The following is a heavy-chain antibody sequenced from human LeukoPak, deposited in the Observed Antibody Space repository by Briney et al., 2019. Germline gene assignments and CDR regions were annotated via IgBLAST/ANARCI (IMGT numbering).Heavy chain of an antibody. CDR1: GGSFSGYY. CDR2: INHSGST. D-gene: IGHD3-3*01. J-gene: IGHJ5*02. V-gene: IGHV4-34*01. Sequence: SETLSLTCAVYGGSFSGYYWSWIRQPPGKGLEWIGEINHSGSTNYNPSLKRRVTISVDTSKNQFSLKLSSVTAADTAVYYCARIGTYYDFWSGSWFDPWGQGTLVTVSS. CDR3: ARIGTYYDFWSGSWFDP.